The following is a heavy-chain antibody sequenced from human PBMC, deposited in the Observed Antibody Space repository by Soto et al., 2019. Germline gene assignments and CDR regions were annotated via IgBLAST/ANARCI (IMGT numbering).Heavy chain of an antibody. V-gene: IGHV3-21*01. Sequence: EVQLVESGGGLVKPGGSQRLSCAASGFTFSSYSMNWVRQAPGKGLEWVSSISSSSSYIYYADSVKGRFTISRDNAKNSLYLQMNSLRAEDTAVYYCARAVPAATTPFDPWGQGTLVTVSS. CDR1: GFTFSSYS. J-gene: IGHJ5*02. CDR2: ISSSSSYI. D-gene: IGHD2-2*01. CDR3: ARAVPAATTPFDP.